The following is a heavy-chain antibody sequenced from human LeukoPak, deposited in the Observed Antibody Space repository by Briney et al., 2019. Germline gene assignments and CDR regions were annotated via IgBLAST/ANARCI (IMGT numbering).Heavy chain of an antibody. J-gene: IGHJ4*02. Sequence: PGGSLRRSCAASGFTGSSYSMNWVRQAPGKGLEWVSYISSSSSSTIYYADAGKGRFTISRDNAKNTLYLQLNSLGDEDTAVYYCARDRRDYYGSGSPDYWGQGTLVTVSS. D-gene: IGHD3-10*01. CDR1: GFTGSSYS. CDR2: ISSSSSSTI. V-gene: IGHV3-48*02. CDR3: ARDRRDYYGSGSPDY.